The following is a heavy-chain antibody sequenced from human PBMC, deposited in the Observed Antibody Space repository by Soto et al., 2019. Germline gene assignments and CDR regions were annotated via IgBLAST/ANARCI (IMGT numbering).Heavy chain of an antibody. J-gene: IGHJ4*02. CDR1: GFTFDDYA. Sequence: GGSLRLSCAASGFTFDDYAMHWVRQAPGKGLEWVSGISWNSASMDYADSVKDRFSISRDNAENSLYLQVNILKIEDTAFYYCARSFSDSCYDLDFWGQGTLVTVSS. D-gene: IGHD2-15*01. CDR2: ISWNSASM. CDR3: ARSFSDSCYDLDF. V-gene: IGHV3-9*01.